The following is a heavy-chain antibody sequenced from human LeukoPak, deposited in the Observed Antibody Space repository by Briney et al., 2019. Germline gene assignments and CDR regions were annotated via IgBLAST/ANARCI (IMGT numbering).Heavy chain of an antibody. V-gene: IGHV1-69*05. Sequence: SVKVSCKASGGTFSSYAISWVRQAPGQGLEWMGRIIPIFGTASYAQKFQGRVTITTDESTSTAYIELSSLRSEDTAVYYCARDHSSWLRFGTLYWYFDLWGRGTLVTVSS. CDR2: IIPIFGTA. D-gene: IGHD5-12*01. CDR1: GGTFSSYA. J-gene: IGHJ2*01. CDR3: ARDHSSWLRFGTLYWYFDL.